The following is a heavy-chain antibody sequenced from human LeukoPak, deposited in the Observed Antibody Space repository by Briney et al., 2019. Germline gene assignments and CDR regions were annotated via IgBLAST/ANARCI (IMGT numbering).Heavy chain of an antibody. V-gene: IGHV3-74*01. CDR3: ARDGFYGDYDY. CDR2: INSDGSST. J-gene: IGHJ4*02. D-gene: IGHD4-17*01. CDR1: GFTFSSYW. Sequence: GGSLRLSCAASGFTFSSYWMHWVRQAPGKGLVWVSRINSDGSSTSYADSVKGRFTISRDNAKNTLYLQTNSLRAEDTAVYYCARDGFYGDYDYWGQGTLVTVSS.